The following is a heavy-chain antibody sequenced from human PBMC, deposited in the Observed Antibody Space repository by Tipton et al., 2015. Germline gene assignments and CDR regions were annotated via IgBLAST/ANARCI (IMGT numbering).Heavy chain of an antibody. CDR3: ARGPNPFYYDTSGFYSGWFDP. Sequence: LRLSCNVSGGSISSYYWSWIRQPPGKGLEWFGFIYYSGSTNYNPSLKSRVTISVDTSKNQFSLELSSVTGADTAVYYCARGPNPFYYDTSGFYSGWFDPWGQGTLVTVSS. V-gene: IGHV4-59*12. CDR1: GGSISSYY. CDR2: IYYSGST. J-gene: IGHJ5*02. D-gene: IGHD3-22*01.